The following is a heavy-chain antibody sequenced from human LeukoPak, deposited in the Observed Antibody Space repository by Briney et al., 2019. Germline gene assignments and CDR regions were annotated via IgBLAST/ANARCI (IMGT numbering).Heavy chain of an antibody. CDR1: GGSFSGYY. V-gene: IGHV4-34*01. CDR2: INHSGST. Sequence: PSETLSLTCADYGGSFSGYYWSWIRQPPGKGLEWIGEINHSGSTNYNPSLKSRVTISVDTSKNQFSLKLSSVTAADTAVYYCARGGRYYYDSSGYPGRDYWGRGTLVTVSS. D-gene: IGHD3-22*01. CDR3: ARGGRYYYDSSGYPGRDY. J-gene: IGHJ4*02.